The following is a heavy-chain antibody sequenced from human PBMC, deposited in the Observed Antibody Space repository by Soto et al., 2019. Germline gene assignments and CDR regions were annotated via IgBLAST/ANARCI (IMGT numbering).Heavy chain of an antibody. CDR2: INPSGGST. D-gene: IGHD2-15*01. Sequence: GASVQVSCKASGYTFTSYYMHWVRQAPGQGLEWMGIINPSGGSTSYAQKFQGRVTMTRDTSTSTVYMELSSLRSEDTAVYYCASVVVVAATDYYYMDVWGKGTTVTVSS. CDR1: GYTFTSYY. CDR3: ASVVVVAATDYYYMDV. V-gene: IGHV1-46*03. J-gene: IGHJ6*03.